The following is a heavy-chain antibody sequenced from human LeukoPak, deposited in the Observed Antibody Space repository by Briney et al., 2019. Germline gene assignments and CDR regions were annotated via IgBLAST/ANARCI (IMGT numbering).Heavy chain of an antibody. CDR2: IYYSGGI. V-gene: IGHV4-59*01. J-gene: IGHJ4*02. D-gene: IGHD5-18*01. CDR1: LASINTFY. Sequence: SETLSLTCTVSLASINTFYWSWIRQPPGKGLEWIGNIYYSGGIIYNPSLRSRVTISVDTSKNQFSLKLNSVTAADTAVYYCASSWIQIPGRFDYWGQGTLVTVSS. CDR3: ASSWIQIPGRFDY.